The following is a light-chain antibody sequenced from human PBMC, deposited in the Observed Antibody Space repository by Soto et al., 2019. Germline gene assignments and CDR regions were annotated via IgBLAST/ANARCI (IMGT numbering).Light chain of an antibody. CDR2: DAS. J-gene: IGKJ5*01. CDR3: QQYNSYSLT. V-gene: IGKV1-5*01. CDR1: QSISSW. Sequence: DVLTTQSHTTLSASVGDRVTITCRASQSISSWLAWYQQKPGKAPKLLIYDASSLESGVPSRFSGSGSGTEFTLTISSLQPDDFATYYCQQYNSYSLTFGGGTRLEIK.